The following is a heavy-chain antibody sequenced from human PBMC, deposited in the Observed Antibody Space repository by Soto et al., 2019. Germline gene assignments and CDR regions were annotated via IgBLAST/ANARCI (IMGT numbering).Heavy chain of an antibody. CDR1: EFTFKIYA. CDR3: AKQFSSSTWYPFDH. Sequence: EVQLLESGEALAQPGGSLRLSCAASEFTFKIYALVWARQAPGKGLEWVSGISAGVIDTYYADSVKGRFTVSRDDSKNTLYLQMNSLRADDTAVYYCAKQFSSSTWYPFDHWGRGTLVTVSS. J-gene: IGHJ4*02. V-gene: IGHV3-23*01. CDR2: ISAGVIDT. D-gene: IGHD6-13*01.